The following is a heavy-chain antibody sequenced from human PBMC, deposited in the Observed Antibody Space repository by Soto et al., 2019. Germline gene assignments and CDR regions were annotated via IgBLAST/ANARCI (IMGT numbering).Heavy chain of an antibody. J-gene: IGHJ4*02. CDR1: GFTFSSYS. CDR3: ASSIKRDYDFWSGYYDLAFDY. CDR2: ISSSSSYI. V-gene: IGHV3-21*01. D-gene: IGHD3-3*01. Sequence: GGSLRLSCAASGFTFSSYSMNWVRQAPGKGLEWVSSISSSSSYIYYADSVKGRFTISRDNAKNSLYLQMNSLRAEETAVYYCASSIKRDYDFWSGYYDLAFDYWGQGTLVTVSS.